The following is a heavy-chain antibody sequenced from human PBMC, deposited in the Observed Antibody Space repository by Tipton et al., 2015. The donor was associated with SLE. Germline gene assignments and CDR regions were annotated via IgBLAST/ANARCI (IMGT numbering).Heavy chain of an antibody. V-gene: IGHV4-39*07. CDR2: IYYSGST. CDR1: GGSISSSSYY. D-gene: IGHD2-21*01. CDR3: ARQSLGASYCGGDCYTGMDV. J-gene: IGHJ6*02. Sequence: TLSLTCTVSGGSISSSSYYWGWIRQPPGKGLEWIGSIYYSGSTYYNPSLKSRVTISVDTSKNQFSLKLSSVTAADTAVYYCARQSLGASYCGGDCYTGMDVWGQGTTVTVSS.